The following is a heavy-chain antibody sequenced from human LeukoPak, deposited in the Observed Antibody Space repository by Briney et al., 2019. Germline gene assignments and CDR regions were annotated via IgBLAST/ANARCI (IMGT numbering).Heavy chain of an antibody. CDR3: ARQRDGFFDY. D-gene: IGHD5-24*01. CDR2: IYPGDADT. J-gene: IGHJ4*02. V-gene: IGHV5-51*01. Sequence: GESLKISCKASGYTLSSYWIGWVRQMPGKGLEWVSIIYPGDADTRYSPSFQGHVTVSADKSMSTAYLQRSSLKASDTALYYCARQRDGFFDYWGQGTLVTVSS. CDR1: GYTLSSYW.